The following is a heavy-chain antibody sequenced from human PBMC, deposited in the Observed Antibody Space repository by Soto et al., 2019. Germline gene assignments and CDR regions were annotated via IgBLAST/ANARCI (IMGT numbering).Heavy chain of an antibody. CDR3: AKDGFDWTYGMDV. V-gene: IGHV3-30*18. J-gene: IGHJ6*02. CDR2: ISYDGSNK. CDR1: GFTFSSYG. D-gene: IGHD3-9*01. Sequence: QVQLVEYGGGVVQPGRSLRLSCAASGFTFSSYGMHWVRQAPGKGLEWVAVISYDGSNKYYADSVKGRFTISRDNSKNTLYLQMNSLRAEDTAVYYCAKDGFDWTYGMDVWGQGTTVTVS.